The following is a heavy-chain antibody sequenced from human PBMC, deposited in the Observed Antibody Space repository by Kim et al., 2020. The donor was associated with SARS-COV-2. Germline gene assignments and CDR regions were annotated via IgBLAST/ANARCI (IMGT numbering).Heavy chain of an antibody. Sequence: VKGRFTISRDNYKNTLYLQMNSLRAEDTAVYYCAKDRAIGSSSWYYFDYWGQGTLVTVSS. V-gene: IGHV3-23*01. D-gene: IGHD6-13*01. J-gene: IGHJ4*02. CDR3: AKDRAIGSSSWYYFDY.